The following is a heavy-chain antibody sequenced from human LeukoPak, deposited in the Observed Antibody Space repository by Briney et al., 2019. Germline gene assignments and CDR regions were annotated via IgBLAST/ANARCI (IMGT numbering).Heavy chain of an antibody. V-gene: IGHV4-61*02. CDR3: ARDFNYYGSGPELHRYYMDV. CDR2: VYIGGSA. J-gene: IGHJ6*03. CDR1: GASISSGTYY. Sequence: SETLSLTCAVSGASISSGTYYWSWIRQPAGKGLEWIGRVYIGGSANYSPSLKSRVTISVETSKNQFSLTLSSVTAADTAVYYCARDFNYYGSGPELHRYYMDVWGKGTTVTVSS. D-gene: IGHD3-10*01.